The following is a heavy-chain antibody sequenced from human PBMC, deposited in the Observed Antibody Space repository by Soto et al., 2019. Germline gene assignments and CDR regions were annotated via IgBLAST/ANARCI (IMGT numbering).Heavy chain of an antibody. CDR2: ISSNGVGT. D-gene: IGHD6-6*01. CDR1: GFTLSGYA. Sequence: GGSLRLSCAAAGFTLSGYAMDWVRQAPGKGLEYVSGISSNGVGTYYANSVQGRFTISRDNSKNTVYLQMGSLRPEDMAVYYCARRARPDFYYMDVWGKGTTVTVSS. V-gene: IGHV3-64*01. CDR3: ARRARPDFYYMDV. J-gene: IGHJ6*03.